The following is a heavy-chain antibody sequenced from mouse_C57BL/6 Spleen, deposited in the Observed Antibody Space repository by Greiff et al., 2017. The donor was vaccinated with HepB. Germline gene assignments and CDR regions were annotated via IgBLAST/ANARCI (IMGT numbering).Heavy chain of an antibody. V-gene: IGHV1-55*01. Sequence: QVQLQQPGAELVKPGASVKMSCKASGYTFTSYWITWVKQRPGQGLEWIGDIYPGSGSTNYNEKFKSKATLTVDTSSSTAYMQLSSLTSEDSAVYYCAREEGLNYGSSLRFGYWGQGTTLTVSS. CDR1: GYTFTSYW. D-gene: IGHD1-1*01. J-gene: IGHJ2*01. CDR3: AREEGLNYGSSLRFGY. CDR2: IYPGSGST.